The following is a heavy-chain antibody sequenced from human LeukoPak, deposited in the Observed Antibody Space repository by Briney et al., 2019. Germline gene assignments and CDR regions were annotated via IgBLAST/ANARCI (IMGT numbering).Heavy chain of an antibody. CDR1: GYSFTDNY. Sequence: ASVKVSCTASGYSFTDNYIHWVRQAPGQGLEWMGWINPESGGTQSAEKFQGRLIMTTDTSITTAHMALSSLTSNDTAVYYCARAGIHYSYGGSDWLDPWGQGSLVIVSS. CDR2: INPESGGT. J-gene: IGHJ5*02. CDR3: ARAGIHYSYGGSDWLDP. V-gene: IGHV1-2*02. D-gene: IGHD3-16*02.